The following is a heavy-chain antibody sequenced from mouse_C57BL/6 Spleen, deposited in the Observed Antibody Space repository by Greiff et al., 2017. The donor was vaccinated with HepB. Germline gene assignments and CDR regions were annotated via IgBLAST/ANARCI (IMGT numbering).Heavy chain of an antibody. CDR1: GYTFTEYT. Sequence: QVQLKESGAELVKPGASVKLSCKASGYTFTEYTIHWVKQRSGQGLEWIGWFYPGSGSIKYNEKFKDKATLTADKSSSTVYMELSRLTSEDSAVYFCARHEDLYDLDRAWFAYWGQGTLVTVSA. J-gene: IGHJ3*01. CDR3: ARHEDLYDLDRAWFAY. CDR2: FYPGSGSI. D-gene: IGHD2-3*01. V-gene: IGHV1-62-2*01.